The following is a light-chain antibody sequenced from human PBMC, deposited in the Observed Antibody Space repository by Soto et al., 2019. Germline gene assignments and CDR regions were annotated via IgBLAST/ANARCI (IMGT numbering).Light chain of an antibody. CDR2: GAS. CDR3: QQYGSSPLT. CDR1: ERVSGGY. V-gene: IGKV3-20*01. J-gene: IGKJ4*01. Sequence: EIVWWRCLGTLSFSPEGRATLSCTGRERVSGGYLAWYQQKPGQAPRLLIYGASSRATGIPDRFSGSGSGTDFTLTISRLEPEDFAVYYCQQYGSSPLTFGGGTKVEIK.